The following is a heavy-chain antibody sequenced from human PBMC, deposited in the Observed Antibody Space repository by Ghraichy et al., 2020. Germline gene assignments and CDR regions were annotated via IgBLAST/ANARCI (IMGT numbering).Heavy chain of an antibody. J-gene: IGHJ4*01. CDR3: ATSPYRYCHTSSCYSVY. V-gene: IGHV3-7*03. CDR1: GSTFSTYW. D-gene: IGHD2-2*01. CDR2: IKRDGSEA. Sequence: GGSLRLSCTASGSTFSTYWMSWVRQTPGKGLEWVANIKRDGSEAYYVDSVKGRFTISRDNPRNSLFLQMKSLRVEDTAVYFCATSPYRYCHTSSCYSVYWGQGTPVIVSS.